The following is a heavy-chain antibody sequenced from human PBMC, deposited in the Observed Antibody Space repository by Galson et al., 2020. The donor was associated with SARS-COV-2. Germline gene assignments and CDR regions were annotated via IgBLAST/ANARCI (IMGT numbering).Heavy chain of an antibody. D-gene: IGHD3-16*02. CDR3: ARESSHYYGMDG. J-gene: IGHJ6*02. CDR1: GFTVSSYY. CDR2: IYTGGTA. V-gene: IGHV3-53*01. Sequence: GGSLRLSCAASGFTVSSYYMTWVRQAPGKGLEWISVIYTGGTAFYADSVKGRFTISRDNSQSTVHLQMNSLRVEDTAVYYCARESSHYYGMDGWGRGTTVTVSS.